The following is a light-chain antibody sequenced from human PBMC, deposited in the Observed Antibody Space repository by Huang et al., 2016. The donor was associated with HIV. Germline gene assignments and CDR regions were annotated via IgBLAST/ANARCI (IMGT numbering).Light chain of an antibody. Sequence: DIVMTQSPDSLAVSLGERATINCKSSKSVLYSSNNKNYLAWYQQKPGQPPKLLIYWAATRESGVPYRFSGSGSGTDFTLTISSLQAEDVAVYYCQQYYSTPWTFGQGTKVEIK. V-gene: IGKV4-1*01. CDR2: WAA. CDR3: QQYYSTPWT. CDR1: KSVLYSSNNKNY. J-gene: IGKJ1*01.